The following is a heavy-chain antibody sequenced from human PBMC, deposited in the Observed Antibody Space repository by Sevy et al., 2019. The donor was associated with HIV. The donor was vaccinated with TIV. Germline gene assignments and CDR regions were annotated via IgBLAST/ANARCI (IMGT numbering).Heavy chain of an antibody. Sequence: SETLSLTCAVSGYSISSGYYWGWIRQSPGKRLEWIGNIYHSGTTYYNPSLKSRVTISVDTSKNQFSLKLRSVTATDTAVYYCARASGGDKLDYYGMDVWGQGTTVTVSS. CDR2: IYHSGTT. V-gene: IGHV4-38-2*01. J-gene: IGHJ6*02. CDR3: ARASGGDKLDYYGMDV. D-gene: IGHD2-21*02. CDR1: GYSISSGYY.